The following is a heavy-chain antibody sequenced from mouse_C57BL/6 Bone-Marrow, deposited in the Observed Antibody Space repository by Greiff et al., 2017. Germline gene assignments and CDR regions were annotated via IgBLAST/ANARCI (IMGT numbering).Heavy chain of an antibody. CDR2: IDPSDSYT. D-gene: IGHD2-3*01. J-gene: IGHJ1*03. CDR3: ARGGDGYYVDWYFDV. Sequence: QVQLQQPGAELVRPGTSVKLSCKASGYTFTSYWMHWVKQRPGQGLEWIGVIDPSDSYTNYNQKFKGKATLTVDTSSSTAYMQLSSLTSEDSAVYYGARGGDGYYVDWYFDVWGTGTTVTVSS. CDR1: GYTFTSYW. V-gene: IGHV1-59*01.